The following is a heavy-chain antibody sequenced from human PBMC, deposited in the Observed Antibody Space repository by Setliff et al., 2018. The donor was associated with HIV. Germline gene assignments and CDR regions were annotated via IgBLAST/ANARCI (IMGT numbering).Heavy chain of an antibody. CDR3: AKHFLLWSNAFHI. Sequence: GGSLRLSCAASGFTFSSFAMTWVRQAPGKGLEWVSIIYTDDSNTYYAESVKGRFTISRDNSKNTLYLQMNSLRAEDTAVYYCAKHFLLWSNAFHIWDQGTMVTVSS. CDR1: GFTFSSFA. D-gene: IGHD2-21*01. CDR2: IYTDDSNT. V-gene: IGHV3-23*03. J-gene: IGHJ3*02.